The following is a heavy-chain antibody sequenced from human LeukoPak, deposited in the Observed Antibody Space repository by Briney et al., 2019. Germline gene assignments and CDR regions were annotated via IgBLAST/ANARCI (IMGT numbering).Heavy chain of an antibody. CDR3: AKGDFSPLHYYYMDV. V-gene: IGHV3-43*02. CDR2: ISGDGGST. D-gene: IGHD2-21*01. J-gene: IGHJ6*03. Sequence: HPGGSLRLXCAASGFTFDDYAMHWVRHAPGKGLEWVSLISGDGGSTYYADSVKGRFTISRDNSKNSLYLQMNSLRTEDTALYYCAKGDFSPLHYYYMDVWGKGTTVTVSS. CDR1: GFTFDDYA.